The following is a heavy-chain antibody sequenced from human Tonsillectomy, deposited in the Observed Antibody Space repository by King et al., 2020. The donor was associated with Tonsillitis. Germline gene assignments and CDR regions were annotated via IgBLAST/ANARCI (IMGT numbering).Heavy chain of an antibody. J-gene: IGHJ4*02. Sequence: QLQESGPGLVKPSETLSLTCTVSGGSISNYFWSWIRQPPGKGMEWICYIYYSGSTNCNPSLKSRFTMSVDTSKNQFSLKLSSVTAADTAVYYCARGRGAYGDYWGQGTLVTVSS. CDR3: ARGRGAYGDY. CDR2: IYYSGST. V-gene: IGHV4-59*01. D-gene: IGHD4-17*01. CDR1: GGSISNYF.